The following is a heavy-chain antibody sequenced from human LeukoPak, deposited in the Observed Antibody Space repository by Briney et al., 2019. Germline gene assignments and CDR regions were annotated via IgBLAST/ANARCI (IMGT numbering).Heavy chain of an antibody. CDR1: GYTSTSYG. Sequence: GASVKVSCKASGYTSTSYGISWVRQAPGQGLEWMGWISGYNGNTNYAQKLQGRVTMTTDTSTSTAYMELRSLRSDDTAVYYCARGDAYCSGGRCHSGNFDQWGQGTLVTVSS. CDR3: ARGDAYCSGGRCHSGNFDQ. J-gene: IGHJ4*02. CDR2: ISGYNGNT. D-gene: IGHD2-15*01. V-gene: IGHV1-18*04.